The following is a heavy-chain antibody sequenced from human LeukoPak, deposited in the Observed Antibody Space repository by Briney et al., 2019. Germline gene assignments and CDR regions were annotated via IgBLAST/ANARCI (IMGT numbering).Heavy chain of an antibody. CDR2: ISSSSSYI. V-gene: IGHV3-21*01. D-gene: IGHD6-19*01. J-gene: IGHJ4*02. CDR1: GFTVSSNY. Sequence: GGSLRLSCAASGFTVSSNYMSWVRQAPGKGLEWVSSISSSSSYIYYADSVKGRFTISRDNAKNSLYLQMNSLRAEDTAVYYCARALSVAGGYWGQGTLVTVSS. CDR3: ARALSVAGGY.